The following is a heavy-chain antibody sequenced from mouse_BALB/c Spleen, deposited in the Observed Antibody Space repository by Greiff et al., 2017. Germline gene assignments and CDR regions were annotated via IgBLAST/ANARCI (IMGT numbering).Heavy chain of an antibody. J-gene: IGHJ1*01. CDR1: GYSFTSYW. Sequence: QVQLQQSGPQLVRPGASVKISCKASGYSFTSYWMHWVKQRPGQGLEWIGMIDPSDSETRLNQKFKDKATLTVDKSSSTAYMQLSSPTSEDSAVYYCARSMFLNFDVWGAGTTVTVSS. CDR2: IDPSDSET. CDR3: ARSMFLNFDV. V-gene: IGHV1S126*01. D-gene: IGHD2-3*01.